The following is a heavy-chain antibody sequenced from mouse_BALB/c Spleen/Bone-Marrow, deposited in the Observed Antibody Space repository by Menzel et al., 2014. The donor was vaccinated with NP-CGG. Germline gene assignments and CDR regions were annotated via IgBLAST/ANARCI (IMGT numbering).Heavy chain of an antibody. CDR2: INPDSSTI. V-gene: IGHV4-1*02. CDR3: ARQGYYGRSDY. J-gene: IGHJ2*01. Sequence: EVKLVESGGGLVQPGGSLKLSCAASGFDFSSYWMSWVRQAPGKGLEWLGEINPDSSTINYTPYLKGKFIISRDNAKNTLYLQMSKGRSEDTALYYCARQGYYGRSDYWGQGTILTVSS. D-gene: IGHD1-1*01. CDR1: GFDFSSYW.